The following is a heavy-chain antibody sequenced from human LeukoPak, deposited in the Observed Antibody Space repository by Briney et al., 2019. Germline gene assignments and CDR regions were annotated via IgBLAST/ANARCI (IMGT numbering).Heavy chain of an antibody. D-gene: IGHD3/OR15-3a*01. Sequence: GGSLRLSCATSGFIFSGYYMSWIRQAPGKGLEWVSYISGSGNDISYADAVKGRFTISRDNAKGSLYLQMNSLRAADTAVYYCGTHAGRTGSDDWGQGTLVTVSS. CDR2: ISGSGNDI. CDR1: GFIFSGYY. V-gene: IGHV3-11*01. J-gene: IGHJ4*02. CDR3: GTHAGRTGSDD.